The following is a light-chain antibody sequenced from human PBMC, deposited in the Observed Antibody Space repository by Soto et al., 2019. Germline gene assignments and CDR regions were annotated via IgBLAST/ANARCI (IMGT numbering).Light chain of an antibody. CDR1: SSNIGSNT. CDR3: QSYDSSLSGNWV. J-gene: IGLJ3*02. V-gene: IGLV1-40*01. Sequence: QSVLTQPPSASGTPGQRVTISCSGSSSNIGSNTVNWYQQLPGTAPKLLIYGNSNRPSGVPDRFSGSKSGTSASLAITGLQAEDEADYYCQSYDSSLSGNWVFGGGTQLTVL. CDR2: GNS.